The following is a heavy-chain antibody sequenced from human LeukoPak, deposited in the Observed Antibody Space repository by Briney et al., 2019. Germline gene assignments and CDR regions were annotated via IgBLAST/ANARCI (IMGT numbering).Heavy chain of an antibody. J-gene: IGHJ4*02. D-gene: IGHD2-2*01. CDR1: GFTFSNYA. CDR2: ISGSGATT. CDR3: ARQLVVPAAFVY. V-gene: IGHV3-23*01. Sequence: GGSLRLSCAASGFTFSNYALAWVRQAPGKGLEWVSTISGSGATTYYADSVKGRFTISRDTSKNTLYLQMNSLRVEDTAVYYCARQLVVPAAFVYWGQGTLVTVSS.